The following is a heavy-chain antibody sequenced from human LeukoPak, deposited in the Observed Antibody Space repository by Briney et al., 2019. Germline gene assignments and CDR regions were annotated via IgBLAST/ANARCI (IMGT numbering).Heavy chain of an antibody. CDR2: ISGTGAFT. V-gene: IGHV3-23*01. CDR3: ARDRGKYDY. Sequence: ESLRLSCAASGFTFSGYAMNWVRQAPGKGLEWVSGISGTGAFTYYADSVKGRFTLSRDNSKNTLYLQMNSLRAEDTAVYYCARDRGKYDYWGQGTLVTVSS. J-gene: IGHJ4*02. CDR1: GFTFSGYA.